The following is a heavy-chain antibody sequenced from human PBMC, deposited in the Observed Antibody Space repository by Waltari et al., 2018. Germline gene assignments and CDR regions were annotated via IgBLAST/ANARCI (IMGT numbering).Heavy chain of an antibody. CDR1: GGSIITDHHY. CDR2: VSYSGAT. Sequence: QLQLQESGPGLLKPSEPLSLTCSVSGGSIITDHHYWGWIRKPPGQGLEWIGTVSYSGATYSSPSLKSRVTLSRDTSKNQLSLTLGSVTATDTAVYYCATYIGASIGTAAFDVWGQGTLVSVSS. D-gene: IGHD5-12*01. J-gene: IGHJ3*01. CDR3: ATYIGASIGTAAFDV. V-gene: IGHV4-39*01.